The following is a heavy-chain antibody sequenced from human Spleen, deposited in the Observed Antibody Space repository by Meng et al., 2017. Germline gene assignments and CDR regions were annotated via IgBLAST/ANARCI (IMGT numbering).Heavy chain of an antibody. J-gene: IGHJ4*02. CDR2: IQHSGSA. CDR1: GGSMSSGNYY. CDR3: ASFDHIPRRNYFDY. D-gene: IGHD2-21*01. V-gene: IGHV4-30-4*01. Sequence: QVQLQESGPGLLEPSQTLSLPCPVSGGSMSSGNYYWSWIRQPPGKGLEWIGYIQHSGSAYYNPSLKSRVFISVDTSKNQFSLNLNSMTAADTAVYYCASFDHIPRRNYFDYWGQGTLVTVSS.